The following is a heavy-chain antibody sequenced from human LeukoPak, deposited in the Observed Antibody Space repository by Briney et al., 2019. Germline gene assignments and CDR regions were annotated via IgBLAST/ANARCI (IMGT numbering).Heavy chain of an antibody. V-gene: IGHV3-23*01. CDR3: AQHSSIMAY. J-gene: IGHJ4*02. D-gene: IGHD3-22*01. Sequence: GGSLRLSCAVSGFTLTNHGVSWVRQAPGKGLEWVSIITGTGGRYYGDSVKGRFILSRDNSKNTLFLQMNSLRAEDTAVYYCAQHSSIMAYWGQGTLVTVSS. CDR2: ITGTGGR. CDR1: GFTLTNHG.